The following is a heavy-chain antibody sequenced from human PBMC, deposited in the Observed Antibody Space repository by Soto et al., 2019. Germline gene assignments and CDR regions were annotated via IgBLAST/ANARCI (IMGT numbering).Heavy chain of an antibody. D-gene: IGHD4-4*01. CDR3: ATVVMNTVPVSYCYGMDV. CDR1: GGTFSSYA. Sequence: QVQLVQSGAEVKKPGSSVTVSCKASGGTFSSYAISWLRQAPGQGLEWMGRIIPFIGTANYPQKFQGRVTITADESTSTAYMEPNSRRSEDTAVYYCATVVMNTVPVSYCYGMDVWGQGTTVTVSS. J-gene: IGHJ6*02. CDR2: IIPFIGTA. V-gene: IGHV1-69*18.